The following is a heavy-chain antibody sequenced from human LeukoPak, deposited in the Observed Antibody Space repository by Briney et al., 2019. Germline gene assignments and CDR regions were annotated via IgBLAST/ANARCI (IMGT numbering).Heavy chain of an antibody. D-gene: IGHD7-27*01. CDR3: ARGWGTLDY. CDR1: GFTFSSFT. Sequence: GGSLRLSCAASGFTFSSFTMNWVRQAPGKGLEWVSYITSSSGTMYYADSVRGRITISRDNAKNSLYLQMNSLRAEDTAVYYCARGWGTLDYWSQGTQVTVSS. CDR2: ITSSSGTM. J-gene: IGHJ4*02. V-gene: IGHV3-48*01.